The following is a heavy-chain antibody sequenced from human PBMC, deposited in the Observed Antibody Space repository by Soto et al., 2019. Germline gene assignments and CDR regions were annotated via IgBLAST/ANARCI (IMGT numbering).Heavy chain of an antibody. Sequence: SETLSLTCAVSGGSVTTGGYSWSWVRQPPGKGLEWIGYIYRSGSTYCNPSLKSRLTISVDRSSNQFSLKLTSVTAADTAVYYWARTLMIGYNMDVWGQGTTVTVSS. CDR2: IYRSGST. V-gene: IGHV4-30-2*01. J-gene: IGHJ6*02. D-gene: IGHD3-22*01. CDR1: GGSVTTGGYS. CDR3: ARTLMIGYNMDV.